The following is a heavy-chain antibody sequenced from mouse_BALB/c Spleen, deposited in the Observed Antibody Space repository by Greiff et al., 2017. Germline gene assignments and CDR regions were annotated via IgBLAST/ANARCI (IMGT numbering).Heavy chain of an antibody. CDR3: ARGAGSSQFAY. Sequence: VQLKESGPGLVKPSQSLSLTCSVTGYSITSGYYWNWIRQFPGNKLEWMGYISYDGSNNYNPSLKNRISITRDTSKNQFFLKLNSVTTEDTATYYCARGAGSSQFAYWGQGTLVTVSA. V-gene: IGHV3-6*02. CDR2: ISYDGSN. CDR1: GYSITSGYY. D-gene: IGHD1-1*01. J-gene: IGHJ3*01.